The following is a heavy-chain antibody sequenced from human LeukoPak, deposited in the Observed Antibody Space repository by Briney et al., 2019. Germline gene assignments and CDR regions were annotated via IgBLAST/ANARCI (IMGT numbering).Heavy chain of an antibody. V-gene: IGHV4-4*07. CDR1: GCSISNYF. CDR2: INSSGST. D-gene: IGHD3-10*01. J-gene: IGHJ6*02. CDR3: TRGSMGGSGSYYRDFYYGMDV. Sequence: PSETLSLTCTVSGCSISNYFWSWIRQPAGKALEWIGRINSSGSTNYNPSLKSRVTMSVDTSKNQFSLKLNSVTAADTAVYYCTRGSMGGSGSYYRDFYYGMDVWGQGTTATVSS.